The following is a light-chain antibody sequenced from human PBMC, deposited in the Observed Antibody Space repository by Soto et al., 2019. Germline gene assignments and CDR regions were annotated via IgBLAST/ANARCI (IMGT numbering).Light chain of an antibody. V-gene: IGKV2-30*02. CDR2: EVS. CDR3: LQGTYWPVT. CDR1: QVLLHSNGYTY. J-gene: IGKJ4*01. Sequence: DVVLTQSPVSLPVIPGQPASISCRSSQVLLHSNGYTYLNWLHQRPDQSPRGLIYEVSKRDSGVPDGFSGSGSGTDFTLSISWVEAEDVGLYYCLQGTYWPVTYGGGTKVEIK.